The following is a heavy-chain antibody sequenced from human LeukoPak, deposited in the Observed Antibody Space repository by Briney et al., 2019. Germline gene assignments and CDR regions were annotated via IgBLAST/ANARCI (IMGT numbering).Heavy chain of an antibody. Sequence: PSETLSLTCTVSGGSISSYYWSWIRQPPGKGLEWIGEINHSGSTNYNPSLKSRVTISVDTSKNQFSLKLSSVTAEDTAVYYCTRDQTPYYWGQGTLVTVSS. J-gene: IGHJ4*02. CDR1: GGSISSYY. V-gene: IGHV4-59*12. CDR3: TRDQTPYY. CDR2: INHSGST.